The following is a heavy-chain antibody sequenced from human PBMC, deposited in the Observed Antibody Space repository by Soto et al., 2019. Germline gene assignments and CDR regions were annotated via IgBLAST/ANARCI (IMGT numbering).Heavy chain of an antibody. D-gene: IGHD3-10*01. CDR3: TPYRGNIWFGEPYGMDA. CDR1: GFTFSNAW. Sequence: GGSLRLSCAASGFTFSNAWMNWVRQAPGKGLEWVGRIKSKTDGGTTDYAAPVKGRFTISRDDSKNTLYLQMNSLKTEDTAVYYCTPYRGNIWFGEPYGMDAWGQGTTVTVSS. V-gene: IGHV3-15*07. J-gene: IGHJ6*02. CDR2: IKSKTDGGTT.